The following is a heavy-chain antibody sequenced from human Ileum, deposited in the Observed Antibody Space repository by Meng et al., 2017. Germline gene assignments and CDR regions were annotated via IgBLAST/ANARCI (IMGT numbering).Heavy chain of an antibody. D-gene: IGHD2-15*01. CDR3: ARHEFSSKVYFDY. J-gene: IGHJ4*02. V-gene: IGHV4-59*01. Sequence: GSLRLSCTVSRGSISGYYWSWIRQTPEKGLEWLGYVFFSGSTFYNPSLRSRLSLSVDTSKSLPSLSLASLTAADTAVYHCARHEFSSKVYFDYWGQGILVTVSS. CDR1: RGSISGYY. CDR2: VFFSGST.